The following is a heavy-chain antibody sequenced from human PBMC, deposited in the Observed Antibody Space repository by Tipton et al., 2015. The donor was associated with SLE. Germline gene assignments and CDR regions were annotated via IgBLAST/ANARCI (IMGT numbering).Heavy chain of an antibody. J-gene: IGHJ3*02. CDR2: IYYSGST. CDR3: ARKHQGAFDI. Sequence: TLSLTCDVSGYSISSSNWWGWIRQPPGKGLAWIGYIYYSGSTYYNPTLKSRATMSVDTSKNQFSLKLSSVTAVDTAVYYCARKHQGAFDIWGQGTMVTVSS. V-gene: IGHV4-28*01. CDR1: GYSISSSNW.